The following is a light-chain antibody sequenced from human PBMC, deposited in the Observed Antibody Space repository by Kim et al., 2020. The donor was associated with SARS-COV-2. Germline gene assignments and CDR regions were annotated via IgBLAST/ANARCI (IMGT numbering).Light chain of an antibody. CDR3: QQNYNTPIT. Sequence: DIQMTQSPSSLSASVGDKVTVTCRASQSISNYLNWYQQKPGKAPKLLIYTASSLQSGVSSRFSGSGSGTDFTLTISSLQPEDFATYYCQQNYNTPITFGQGTRLEIK. CDR2: TAS. CDR1: QSISNY. J-gene: IGKJ5*01. V-gene: IGKV1-39*01.